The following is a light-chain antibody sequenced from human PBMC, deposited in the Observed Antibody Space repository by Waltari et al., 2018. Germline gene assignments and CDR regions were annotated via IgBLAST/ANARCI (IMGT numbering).Light chain of an antibody. CDR3: QQSYSTPRLT. CDR2: AAS. V-gene: IGKV1-39*01. J-gene: IGKJ3*01. CDR1: QSINSY. Sequence: DIQLTQSPSSLSASVGDRVTITCRESQSINSYLNWYQQKPGTAPKLLISAASSLQSGVPSRFSGSGSGTDFTLTISSLQPEDIATYYCQQSYSTPRLTFGPGTKVNIK.